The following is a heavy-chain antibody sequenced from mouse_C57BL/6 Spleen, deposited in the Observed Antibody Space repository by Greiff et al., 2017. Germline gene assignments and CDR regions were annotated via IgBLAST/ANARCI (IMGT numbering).Heavy chain of an antibody. V-gene: IGHV1-9*01. CDR3: AGGEVLHLDV. CDR1: GYTFTGYW. Sequence: QVQLQQSGAELMKPGASVKLSCKATGYTFTGYWIEWVKQRPGHGLEWIGEFLPGSGSTNYNEKFKGKSTFTEDTSSNTAYMQLSRLTTEDSAIYYCAGGEVLHLDVWGTGTTVTVSS. J-gene: IGHJ1*03. D-gene: IGHD1-1*01. CDR2: FLPGSGST.